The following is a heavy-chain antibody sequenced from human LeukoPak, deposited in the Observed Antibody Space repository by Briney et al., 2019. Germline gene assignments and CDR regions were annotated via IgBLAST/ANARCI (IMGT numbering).Heavy chain of an antibody. J-gene: IGHJ4*02. V-gene: IGHV3-23*01. CDR2: ISGSGGNT. CDR3: ARVANSNYYFDC. Sequence: GGSLRLSCAASGFTFGSYAMSWVRQAPGRGLEWVSAISGSGGNTYYADSVKGRSTISRDNSKNTLYLQMNSLRDEDTALYYCARVANSNYYFDCWGQGTLVTVSS. D-gene: IGHD1-7*01. CDR1: GFTFGSYA.